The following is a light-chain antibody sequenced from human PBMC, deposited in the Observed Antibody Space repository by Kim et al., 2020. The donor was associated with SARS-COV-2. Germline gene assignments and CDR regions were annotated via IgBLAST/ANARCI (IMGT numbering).Light chain of an antibody. CDR1: QSVTNNY. CDR2: EAS. J-gene: IGKJ4*01. Sequence: SPGERATLSCRASQSVTNNYAAWYQKKPGEARRLINDEASRAATVIPRRFSGGGGRADSTLTISGLAHEDFADYYWQQYSRSPITFGAGTKVDIK. V-gene: IGKV3-20*01. CDR3: QQYSRSPIT.